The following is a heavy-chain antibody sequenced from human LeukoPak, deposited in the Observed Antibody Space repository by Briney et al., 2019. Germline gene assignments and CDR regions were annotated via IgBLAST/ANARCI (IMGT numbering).Heavy chain of an antibody. CDR1: GFSFSDDH. J-gene: IGHJ3*02. Sequence: PGGSLRLSCAASGFSFSDDHMDWVRQAPGKGLEWVGRARNKAHGYTTRYAVSVEGRFTISRDDSKNSVYLQMDSLKTEDTALYHCVRAPYFDAVSTSVDAFDTWGEGAMVTVSS. CDR2: ARNKAHGYTT. CDR3: VRAPYFDAVSTSVDAFDT. D-gene: IGHD2/OR15-2a*01. V-gene: IGHV3-72*01.